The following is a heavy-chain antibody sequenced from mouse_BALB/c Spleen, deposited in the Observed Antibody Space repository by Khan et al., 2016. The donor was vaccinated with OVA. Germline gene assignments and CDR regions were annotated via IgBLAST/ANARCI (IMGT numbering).Heavy chain of an antibody. Sequence: EVELVESGGGLVQPGGSRKLSCAASGFTFSSFGMHWVRQAPEKGLEWVAYISSGNSTIYYADTVKGRFPISRDNPKNTLFLQMTSLRSEDTAMYYCARDGYSDLDYWGQGTTLSVSS. D-gene: IGHD2-3*01. CDR1: GFTFSSFG. CDR3: ARDGYSDLDY. CDR2: ISSGNSTI. J-gene: IGHJ2*01. V-gene: IGHV5-17*02.